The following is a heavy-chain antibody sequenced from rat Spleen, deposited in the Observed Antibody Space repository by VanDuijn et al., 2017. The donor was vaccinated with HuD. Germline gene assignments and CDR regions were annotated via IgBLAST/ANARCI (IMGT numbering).Heavy chain of an antibody. V-gene: IGHV3-3*01. CDR1: GFSITSSYR. J-gene: IGHJ2*01. CDR3: AGGGY. Sequence: EVQLQESGPGLVKPSQSLSLTCSVTGFSITSSYRWNWIRKFPGNKLEWMGYINSAGSTKYNPSLKSRIPITRDTSKNQFFLQVKSVTTRDTTLYYCAGGGYWGQGVMVTVSS. CDR2: INSAGST.